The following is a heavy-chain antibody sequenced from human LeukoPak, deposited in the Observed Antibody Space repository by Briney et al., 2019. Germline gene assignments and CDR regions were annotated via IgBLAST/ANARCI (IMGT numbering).Heavy chain of an antibody. Sequence: GGSLRLSCAASGFTFSSYGMHWVRQAPGKGLKWVAVISYDGSNKYYADSVKGRFTISRDNSKNTLYLQMNSLGAEDTAVYYCVRGYSGYDPPAWGQGTLVTVSS. CDR3: VRGYSGYDPPA. CDR1: GFTFSSYG. D-gene: IGHD5-12*01. V-gene: IGHV3-30*03. CDR2: ISYDGSNK. J-gene: IGHJ5*02.